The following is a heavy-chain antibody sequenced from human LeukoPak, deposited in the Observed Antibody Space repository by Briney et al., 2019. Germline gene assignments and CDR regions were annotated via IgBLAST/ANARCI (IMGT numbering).Heavy chain of an antibody. CDR3: ARVVGSGSYWGDALDI. CDR2: ISSSGSTI. V-gene: IGHV3-48*03. CDR1: GFTFSSYE. D-gene: IGHD3-10*01. Sequence: GGSLRLSCAASGFTFSSYEMNWVRQAPGKGLEWVSYISSSGSTIYYADSVKGRFTISRDNAKNSLYLQMNSLRAEDTAVYYCARVVGSGSYWGDALDIWGQGTMVTVSS. J-gene: IGHJ3*02.